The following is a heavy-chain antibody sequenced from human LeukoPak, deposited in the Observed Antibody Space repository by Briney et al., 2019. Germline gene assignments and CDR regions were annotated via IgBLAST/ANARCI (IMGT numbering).Heavy chain of an antibody. CDR1: GGSITSGDYF. CDR3: ARTSHWFDP. Sequence: SETLSLTCTVSGGSITSGDYFWSWIRQPPGKGLEWIGYIYYSGSTYYNPSLKSRVSILVDTSKNQFSLKLTSVTAADTAVYYCARTSHWFDPWGQGTLVTVSS. V-gene: IGHV4-30-4*01. J-gene: IGHJ5*02. CDR2: IYYSGST.